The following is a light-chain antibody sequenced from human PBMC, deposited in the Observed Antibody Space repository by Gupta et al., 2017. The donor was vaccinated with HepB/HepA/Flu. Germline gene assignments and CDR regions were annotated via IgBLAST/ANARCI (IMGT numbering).Light chain of an antibody. CDR1: SSDVGAYNY. Sequence: QSALTQPRSVAGSPGQSVAISCTGTSSDVGAYNYVSWYQHRPGKAPQLMINDVSNRPSGVPDRFSGSKSGNTASLTISGLQADDEADYYCCSYAGTPYVFGTGTKVTVL. CDR3: CSYAGTPYV. V-gene: IGLV2-11*01. CDR2: DVS. J-gene: IGLJ1*01.